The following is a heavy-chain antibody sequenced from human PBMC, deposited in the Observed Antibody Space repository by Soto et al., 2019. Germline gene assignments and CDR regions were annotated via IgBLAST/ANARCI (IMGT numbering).Heavy chain of an antibody. V-gene: IGHV3-33*01. D-gene: IGHD1-26*01. J-gene: IGHJ4*02. CDR1: SFSFSSSG. CDR2: IWDDGGNK. CDR3: ARSSGSYFAAFYDT. Sequence: QAQLEESGGGVVQPGTSLRLSCSASSFSFSSSGMHWVRQPPGKGLEWVAAIWDDGGNKYSADSVRGRFTSSRDNSKNTLFLQMTSLRAEDTALYYCARSSGSYFAAFYDTWGQGTLVSVSS.